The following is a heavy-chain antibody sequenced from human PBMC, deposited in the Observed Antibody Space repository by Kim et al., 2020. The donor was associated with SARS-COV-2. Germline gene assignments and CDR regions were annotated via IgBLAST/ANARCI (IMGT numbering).Heavy chain of an antibody. D-gene: IGHD5-12*01. J-gene: IGHJ5*02. CDR1: GGTFGADT. Sequence: SVKVSCTASGGTFGADTMHWVRQAPGQGPEWMGRIIPIAGITNSAQKFQGRVSISADELTTTAYMELSSLTSEDTAVYYCARGPVATLASWGQGTLVTV. CDR2: IIPIAGIT. CDR3: ARGPVATLAS. V-gene: IGHV1-69*02.